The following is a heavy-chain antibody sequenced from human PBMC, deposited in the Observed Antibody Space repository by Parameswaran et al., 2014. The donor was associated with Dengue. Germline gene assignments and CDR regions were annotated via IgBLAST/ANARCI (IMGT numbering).Heavy chain of an antibody. CDR2: IYYSGST. CDR3: ARTVYTSSWYFDY. V-gene: IGHV4-31*03. Sequence: ASETLSLTCTVSGGSISSGDYYWSWIRQHPGKGLEWIGYIYYSGSTWYNPSLKSRVTMSVDTSKNQFSLNLSSVAAADTAVYYCARTVYTSSWYFDYWGQGTLVTVSS. D-gene: IGHD6-13*01. J-gene: IGHJ4*02. CDR1: GGSISSGDYY.